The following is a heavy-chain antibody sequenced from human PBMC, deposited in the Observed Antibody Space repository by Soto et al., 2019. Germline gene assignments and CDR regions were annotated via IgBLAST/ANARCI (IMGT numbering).Heavy chain of an antibody. J-gene: IGHJ6*02. CDR2: IKQDGSEK. CDR3: ARDKARYYGMDV. V-gene: IGHV3-7*03. CDR1: GFTFSIYW. Sequence: GVSLRLSCAASGFTFSIYWMSCVLQAPGKGLEWVANIKQDGSEKYYVDSVKGRFTISRDNAKNSLYLQMNSLRAEDTAVYYCARDKARYYGMDVWGQETTVTVSS.